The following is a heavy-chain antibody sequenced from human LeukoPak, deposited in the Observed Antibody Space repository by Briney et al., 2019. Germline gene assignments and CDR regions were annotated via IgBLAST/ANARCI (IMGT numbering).Heavy chain of an antibody. CDR1: GLTFSDSA. Sequence: GGSLRLSCAASGLTFSDSAVHWARQAPGKGLEWVGRIRSKANNYATAYAASVRGRFTISRDDLKNTAYLQMNSLRAEDTAVYYCAKDQSSRWFFGDYWGQGTLVTVSS. J-gene: IGHJ4*02. CDR2: IRSKANNYAT. V-gene: IGHV3-73*01. D-gene: IGHD4-23*01. CDR3: AKDQSSRWFFGDY.